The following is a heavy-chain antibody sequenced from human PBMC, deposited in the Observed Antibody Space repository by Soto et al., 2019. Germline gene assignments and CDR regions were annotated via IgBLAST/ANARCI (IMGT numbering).Heavy chain of an antibody. J-gene: IGHJ6*03. CDR2: IKSKTDGGTT. Sequence: GGSLRLSCAASGFTFSNAWMSWVRQAPGKGLEWVGRIKSKTDGGTTDYAAPVKGRFTISRDDSKNTLYLKMNSLKTEDTAVYYCTAVTYYDFWSGYLGNPLPYYMDVWGKGTTVTVSS. CDR3: TAVTYYDFWSGYLGNPLPYYMDV. CDR1: GFTFSNAW. V-gene: IGHV3-15*01. D-gene: IGHD3-3*01.